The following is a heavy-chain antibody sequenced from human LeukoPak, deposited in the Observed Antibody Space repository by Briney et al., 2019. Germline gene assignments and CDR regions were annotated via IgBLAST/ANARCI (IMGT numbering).Heavy chain of an antibody. Sequence: GGSLRLSCAASGFTFSSYGMHWVRQAPGKGLEWVAVISYDGSNKYYADSVKGRFTIPRDNSKNTLYLQMNSLRAEDTAVYYCAKASYSSGWYAPFDYWGQGTLVTVSS. V-gene: IGHV3-30*18. D-gene: IGHD6-19*01. CDR3: AKASYSSGWYAPFDY. J-gene: IGHJ4*02. CDR1: GFTFSSYG. CDR2: ISYDGSNK.